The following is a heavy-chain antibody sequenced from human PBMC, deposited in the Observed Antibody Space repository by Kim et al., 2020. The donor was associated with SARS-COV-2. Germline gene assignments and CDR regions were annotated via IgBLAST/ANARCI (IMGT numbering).Heavy chain of an antibody. Sequence: GRFTISRDNAKNSLYLQMNSLGDEDTAVYYCASLRGIYYDSSGYYKYYDYWGQGTLVTVSA. CDR3: ASLRGIYYDSSGYYKYYDY. D-gene: IGHD3-22*01. V-gene: IGHV3-48*02. J-gene: IGHJ4*02.